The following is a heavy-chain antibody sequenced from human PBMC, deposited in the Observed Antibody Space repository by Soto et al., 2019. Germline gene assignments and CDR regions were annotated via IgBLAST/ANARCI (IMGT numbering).Heavy chain of an antibody. V-gene: IGHV5-51*01. CDR3: ARQGAYYYDSSGYYGMDV. CDR1: GYSFTSYW. CDR2: IYPGDSDT. J-gene: IGHJ6*02. Sequence: GESLNISCKGSGYSFTSYWIGWVRQMPGKGLEWMGIIYPGDSDTRYSPSFQGQATISADKSISTASLQWSSLKASDTAMYYCARQGAYYYDSSGYYGMDVWGQGTTVTVSS. D-gene: IGHD3-22*01.